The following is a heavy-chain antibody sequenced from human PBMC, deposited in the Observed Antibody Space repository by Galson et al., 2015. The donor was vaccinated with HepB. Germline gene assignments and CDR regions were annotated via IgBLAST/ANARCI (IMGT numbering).Heavy chain of an antibody. CDR3: ARDRSTSEPYDAFDV. D-gene: IGHD1-14*01. Sequence: SVKVSCKASGYTFTSYAISWVRQAPGQGLEWVGWISTYNSDTHYAQKLQGRVTMTTDTSTSTAYMELRSLRSDDTAVYYCARDRSTSEPYDAFDVWGQGTMLTVSS. CDR2: ISTYNSDT. V-gene: IGHV1-18*01. J-gene: IGHJ3*01. CDR1: GYTFTSYA.